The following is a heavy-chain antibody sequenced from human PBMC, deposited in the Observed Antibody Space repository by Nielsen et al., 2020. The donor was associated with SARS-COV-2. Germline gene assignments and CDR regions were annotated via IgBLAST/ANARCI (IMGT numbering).Heavy chain of an antibody. J-gene: IGHJ6*02. CDR2: IKQDGSEK. D-gene: IGHD2-21*02. CDR1: GFTFSSYW. V-gene: IGHV3-7*05. Sequence: GESLKISCAASGFTFSSYWMSWVRQAPGKGLEWVANIKQDGSEKYYVDSVKGRFTISRDNAKNSLYLQMNSLRAEDTALYYCASLTEDYYYGMDVWGQGTTVTVSS. CDR3: ASLTEDYYYGMDV.